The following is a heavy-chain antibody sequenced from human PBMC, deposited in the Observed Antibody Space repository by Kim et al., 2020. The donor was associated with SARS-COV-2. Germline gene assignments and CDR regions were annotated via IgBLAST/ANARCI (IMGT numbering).Heavy chain of an antibody. Sequence: GGSLRLSCAASGFTFSGSAMHWVRQASGKGLEWVGRIRSKANSYATAYAASVKGRFTISRDDSKNTAYLQMNSLKTEDTAVYHCKIVVVPAAMEGSDYYGMDVWGQGTTVTVSS. CDR1: GFTFSGSA. J-gene: IGHJ6*02. V-gene: IGHV3-73*01. CDR2: IRSKANSYAT. CDR3: KIVVVPAAMEGSDYYGMDV. D-gene: IGHD2-2*01.